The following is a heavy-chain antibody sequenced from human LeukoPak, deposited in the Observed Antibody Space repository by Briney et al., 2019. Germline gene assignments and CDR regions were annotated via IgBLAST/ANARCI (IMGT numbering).Heavy chain of an antibody. J-gene: IGHJ5*02. Sequence: GGSLRLSCATSGFTFSSYWMSWVRQAPGKGLEWVASINEHGSEEYYVDSVKGRFTISRDNAKNSLYLQMNSLRVEDTAVYYCVRALMVTISWGQGTLVTVSS. CDR3: VRALMVTIS. D-gene: IGHD2-21*02. CDR1: GFTFSSYW. CDR2: INEHGSEE. V-gene: IGHV3-7*01.